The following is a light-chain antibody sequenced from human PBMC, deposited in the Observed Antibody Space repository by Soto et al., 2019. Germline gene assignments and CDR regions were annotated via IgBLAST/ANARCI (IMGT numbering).Light chain of an antibody. J-gene: IGKJ4*01. CDR3: QQYCSSPLP. CDR2: GAS. V-gene: IGKV3-20*01. CDR1: QSVSSSY. Sequence: EIVLTQSPGTLSLSPGERATLSCRASQSVSSSYLAWYQQKPGQAPRLLIYGASSRATGIPDRFSVSGSGTDFTLTISRLAPEDFAVYYCQQYCSSPLPFGGGTKVEIK.